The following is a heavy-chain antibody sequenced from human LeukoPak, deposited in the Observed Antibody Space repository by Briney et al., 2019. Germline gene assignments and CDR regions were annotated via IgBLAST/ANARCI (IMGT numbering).Heavy chain of an antibody. CDR1: GGSISSGGYY. J-gene: IGHJ3*02. D-gene: IGHD6-13*01. V-gene: IGHV4-30-2*01. CDR3: ARATGYSSSWYIPMGAFDI. CDR2: IYHSGST. Sequence: SETLSLTCTVSGGSISSGGYYWSWIRQPPGKGLEWIGYIYHSGSTYYNPSLKSRVTISVDTSKNQFSLKLSSVTAADTAVYYCARATGYSSSWYIPMGAFDIWGQGTMVTVSS.